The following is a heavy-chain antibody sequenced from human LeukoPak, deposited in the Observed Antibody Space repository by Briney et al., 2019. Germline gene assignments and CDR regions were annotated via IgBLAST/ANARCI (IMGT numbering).Heavy chain of an antibody. V-gene: IGHV4-39*01. CDR2: IYYSGST. J-gene: IGHJ4*02. CDR3: AGCPLGRSSWFKD. D-gene: IGHD6-13*01. Sequence: KTSETLSLTCTVSGGSISSSSYYWGWIRQPPGKGLEWIGSIYYSGSTYYNPSLKSRVTISVDTSKNQFSLKLSSVTAADTAVYYCAGCPLGRSSWFKDWGQGTLVTVSS. CDR1: GGSISSSSYY.